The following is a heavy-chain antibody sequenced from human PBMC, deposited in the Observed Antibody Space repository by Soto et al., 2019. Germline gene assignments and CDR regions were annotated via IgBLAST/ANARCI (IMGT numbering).Heavy chain of an antibody. CDR2: IRDRAFSYAT. J-gene: IGHJ4*02. V-gene: IGHV3-73*01. D-gene: IGHD6-6*01. Sequence: EVLLVESGGGLVQPGGSLTLSCAASGFVFKDSSIHWVLQASGKGLEWVGRIRDRAFSYATAYAASVKGRFTISRYDSNKTAYLQMNSLKTEDTAIYYCTRLIRAAQDYWGQGTLVTVSS. CDR1: GFVFKDSS. CDR3: TRLIRAAQDY.